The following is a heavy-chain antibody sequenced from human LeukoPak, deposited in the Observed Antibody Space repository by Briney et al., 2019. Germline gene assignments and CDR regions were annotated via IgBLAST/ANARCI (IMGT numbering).Heavy chain of an antibody. J-gene: IGHJ3*02. V-gene: IGHV5-51*01. D-gene: IGHD2-15*01. CDR2: IYPGDSDT. Sequence: GESLNISCKGSGYRFTSYWVGWVRQMPGKGLEWMGIIYPGDSDTRYSPPFQGQVTISGDKSISTAYLQWSSLKASDTAMYYCARHRRYCTGGSCYSGAFDIWGQGTMVTVSS. CDR1: GYRFTSYW. CDR3: ARHRRYCTGGSCYSGAFDI.